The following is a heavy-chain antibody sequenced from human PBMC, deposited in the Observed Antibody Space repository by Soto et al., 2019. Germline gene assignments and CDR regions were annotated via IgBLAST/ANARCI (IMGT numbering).Heavy chain of an antibody. CDR2: IIPIFGTA. V-gene: IGHV1-69*13. Sequence: SVKVSCKASGGTFSSYAISWVRQAPGQGLEWMGGIIPIFGTANYAQKFQGRVTITADESTSTAYMELSSLRSEDTAVYYCARASGYCTNGVCSPRGYYYYYYGMDVWGQGTTVTVSS. J-gene: IGHJ6*02. D-gene: IGHD2-8*01. CDR3: ARASGYCTNGVCSPRGYYYYYYGMDV. CDR1: GGTFSSYA.